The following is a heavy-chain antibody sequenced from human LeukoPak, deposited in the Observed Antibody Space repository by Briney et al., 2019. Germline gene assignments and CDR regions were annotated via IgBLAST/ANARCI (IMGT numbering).Heavy chain of an antibody. CDR3: ATIGAYYYDSSGYIPDY. CDR1: GYTFTSYD. J-gene: IGHJ4*02. V-gene: IGHV1-8*01. CDR2: MNPNSGNT. Sequence: ASVKVSCKASGYTFTSYDINWVRQATGQGLEWMGWMNPNSGNTGYAQKFQGRVTMTRNTSISTAYMELSSLRSEDTAVYYCATIGAYYYDSSGYIPDYWGQGTLVTVSS. D-gene: IGHD3-22*01.